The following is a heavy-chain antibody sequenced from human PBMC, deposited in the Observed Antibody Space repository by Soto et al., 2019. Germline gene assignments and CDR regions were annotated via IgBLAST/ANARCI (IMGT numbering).Heavy chain of an antibody. CDR1: GFTFSSYS. J-gene: IGHJ3*02. Sequence: EVQLVESGGGLVQPGGSLRLSCAASGFTFSSYSMNWVRQAPGKGLEWVSYISSSSSTIYYADSVKGRFTISRDNAKNSLYLQMNSLRAEDTAVYYCARDPSDYYDSSGDIWGQGTMVTVSS. D-gene: IGHD3-22*01. CDR2: ISSSSSTI. V-gene: IGHV3-48*01. CDR3: ARDPSDYYDSSGDI.